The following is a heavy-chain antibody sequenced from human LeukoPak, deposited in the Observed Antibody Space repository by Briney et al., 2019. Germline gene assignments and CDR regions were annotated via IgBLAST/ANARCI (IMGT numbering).Heavy chain of an antibody. CDR1: GGSFSGYY. J-gene: IGHJ4*02. CDR2: INHSGST. CDR3: ARQRAYGGPEY. V-gene: IGHV4-34*01. D-gene: IGHD2-21*01. Sequence: SETLSLICAVYGGSFSGYYWSWIRQPPGKGLEWIGEINHSGSTNYNPSLKSRVTISVDTSKNQFSLNLTSVTAADTAVYYCARQRAYGGPEYWGQGTLVTVSS.